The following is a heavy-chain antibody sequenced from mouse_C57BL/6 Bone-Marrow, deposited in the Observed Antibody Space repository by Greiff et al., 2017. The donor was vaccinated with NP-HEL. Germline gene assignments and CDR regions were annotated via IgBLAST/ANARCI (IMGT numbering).Heavy chain of an antibody. CDR2: IDPANGNT. D-gene: IGHD3-2*02. J-gene: IGHJ4*01. CDR1: GFNIKNTY. CDR3: ARRSNFRLTYAMDY. Sequence: EVMLVESVAELVRPGASVKLSCTASGFNIKNTYMHWVKQRPEQGLEWIGRIDPANGNTKYAPKFQGKATITADTSSNTAYLQLSSLTSEDTAIYYCARRSNFRLTYAMDYWGQGTSVTVSS. V-gene: IGHV14-3*01.